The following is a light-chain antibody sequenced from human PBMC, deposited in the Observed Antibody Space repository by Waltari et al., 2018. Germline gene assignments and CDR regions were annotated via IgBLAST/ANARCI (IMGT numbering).Light chain of an antibody. CDR2: WAS. CDR3: HQYYSTPQT. Sequence: DIVLTQSPEFMAVSLGERATLNCKSSQSLLFNADSKSYLAWYQHRRGQPPTLLIYWASTRESGVPDRFNGSGSGTDFSLTISSLQAEDAAVYYCHQYYSTPQTFGQGTKVEVK. V-gene: IGKV4-1*01. J-gene: IGKJ1*01. CDR1: QSLLFNADSKSY.